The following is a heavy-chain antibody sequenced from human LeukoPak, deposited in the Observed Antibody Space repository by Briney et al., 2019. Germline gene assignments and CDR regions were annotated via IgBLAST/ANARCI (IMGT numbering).Heavy chain of an antibody. Sequence: GGSLRVSCAASGFTFSSYSMNWVRQAPGKGLEWVSSISGSSSYIYYADSVKGRFTISRDNAKNSLYLQMNSLRAEDTAVYYCARDLSADYYDSSGYLDYWGQGTLVTVSS. CDR2: ISGSSSYI. J-gene: IGHJ4*02. CDR1: GFTFSSYS. V-gene: IGHV3-21*01. CDR3: ARDLSADYYDSSGYLDY. D-gene: IGHD3-22*01.